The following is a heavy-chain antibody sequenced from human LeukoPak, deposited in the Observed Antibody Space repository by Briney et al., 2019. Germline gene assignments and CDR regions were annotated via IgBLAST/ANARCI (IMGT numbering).Heavy chain of an antibody. CDR1: GGTFTGYY. J-gene: IGHJ4*02. D-gene: IGHD3-22*01. CDR2: INPNSGGT. V-gene: IGHV1-2*02. Sequence: GASVKVSCKASGGTFTGYYMHWVRQAPGQGLEWMGWINPNSGGTNYAQKFQGRVTMTRDTSTTTVYMELSSLRSEDTAVYYCARGDSSGYYWGQGTLVTVSS. CDR3: ARGDSSGYY.